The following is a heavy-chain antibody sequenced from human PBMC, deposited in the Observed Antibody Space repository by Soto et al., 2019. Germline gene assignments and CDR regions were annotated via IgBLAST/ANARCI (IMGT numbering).Heavy chain of an antibody. CDR1: GYSFTSYW. CDR2: IDPSDSYT. Sequence: GESLKISCKGSGYSFTSYWISWVRQMPGKGLEWMGRIDPSDSYTNYSPSFQGHVTISADKSISTAYLQWSSLKASDTAMYYCARLDCTSTSCYDYYYYGMDVWGQGTTVTVS. J-gene: IGHJ6*02. D-gene: IGHD2-2*01. V-gene: IGHV5-10-1*01. CDR3: ARLDCTSTSCYDYYYYGMDV.